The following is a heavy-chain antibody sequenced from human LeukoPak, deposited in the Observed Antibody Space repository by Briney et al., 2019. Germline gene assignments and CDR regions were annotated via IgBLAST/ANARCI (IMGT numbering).Heavy chain of an antibody. D-gene: IGHD2-8*01. CDR1: GYNFTNYW. V-gene: IGHV5-51*01. J-gene: IGHJ3*02. CDR3: ARHWRQTGVADI. Sequence: GGALEISWQASGYNFTNYWNGWVRQLPGKGLEGMGIIYLGNSDIRYSPSFQGQVTISADKSITTAYLQWGSLKASDTAMYYCARHWRQTGVADIWGQGTMVTVSS. CDR2: IYLGNSDI.